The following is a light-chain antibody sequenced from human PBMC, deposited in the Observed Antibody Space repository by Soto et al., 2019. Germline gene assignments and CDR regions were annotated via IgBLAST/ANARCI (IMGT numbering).Light chain of an antibody. V-gene: IGLV2-23*01. Sequence: QSVLTQPASVSWSPGQSITISCTGTSSDVGSDNLVSWYQQHPGKAPKLMIYEGSKRPSGVSNRFSGSKSGNTASLTISGLQAEDEADYYCCSYAGSSTAIFGGGTKVTVL. CDR3: CSYAGSSTAI. CDR1: SSDVGSDNL. J-gene: IGLJ2*01. CDR2: EGS.